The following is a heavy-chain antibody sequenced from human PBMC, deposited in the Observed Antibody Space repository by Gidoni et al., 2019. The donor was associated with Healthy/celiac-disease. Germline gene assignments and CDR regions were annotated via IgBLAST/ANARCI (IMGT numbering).Heavy chain of an antibody. D-gene: IGHD2-8*01. CDR1: GYTFTSYA. CDR3: ARVPSLHCTKGVCYPYYYYGMDV. Sequence: QVQLVQSGAEVKKPGASVKVSCKASGYTFTSYAMHWVRQAPGQRLEWMGWINAGNGNTKYSQKFQGRVTITRDTSASTAYMGLSSLRSEDTAVYYCARVPSLHCTKGVCYPYYYYGMDVWGQGTTVTVSS. CDR2: INAGNGNT. V-gene: IGHV1-3*01. J-gene: IGHJ6*02.